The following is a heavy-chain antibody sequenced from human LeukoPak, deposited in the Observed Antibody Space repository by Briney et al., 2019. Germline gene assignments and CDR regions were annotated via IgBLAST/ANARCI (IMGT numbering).Heavy chain of an antibody. CDR3: ARDKYDYGDFDAFDI. J-gene: IGHJ3*02. Sequence: GGSLRLSCAASGFTFSSYGMHWVRQAPGKGLEWVAVIWYGGSNKYYADSVKGRFTISRDNSKNTLYLQMNSLRAEDTAVYYCARDKYDYGDFDAFDIWGQGTMVTVSS. CDR2: IWYGGSNK. D-gene: IGHD4-17*01. V-gene: IGHV3-33*01. CDR1: GFTFSSYG.